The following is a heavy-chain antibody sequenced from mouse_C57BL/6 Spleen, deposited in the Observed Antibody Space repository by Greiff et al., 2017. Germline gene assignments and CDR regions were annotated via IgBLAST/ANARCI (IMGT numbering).Heavy chain of an antibody. V-gene: IGHV1-22*01. D-gene: IGHD1-1*01. J-gene: IGHJ1*03. CDR1: GYTFTDYN. CDR2: INPNNGGT. CDR3: APFYYGSRYWYFDV. Sequence: DVQLQESGPELVKPGASVKMSCKASGYTFTDYNMHWVKQSHGKSLEWIGYINPNNGGTSYNQKFKGKATLTVNKSSSTAYMELRSLTSEDSAVYYCAPFYYGSRYWYFDVWGTGTTVTVSS.